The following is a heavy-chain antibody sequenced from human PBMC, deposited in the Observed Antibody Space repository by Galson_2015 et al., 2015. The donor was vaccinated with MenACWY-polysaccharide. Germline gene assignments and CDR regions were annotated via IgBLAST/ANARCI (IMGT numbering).Heavy chain of an antibody. CDR3: AIDYAISVGRFPLHPLDY. V-gene: IGHV3-23*01. Sequence: SLRLSCAASGFTFRTYAMSWVRQAPGKGLEWVSAISGDGGTTYHADSVNGRFTISRDNSKNTLYLQMSSLRAEDTAIYYCAIDYAISVGRFPLHPLDYWGQGTLVTVSS. J-gene: IGHJ4*02. D-gene: IGHD2-8*01. CDR2: ISGDGGTT. CDR1: GFTFRTYA.